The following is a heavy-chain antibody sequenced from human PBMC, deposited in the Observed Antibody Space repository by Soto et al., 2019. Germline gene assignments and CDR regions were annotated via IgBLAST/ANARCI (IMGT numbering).Heavy chain of an antibody. CDR1: GGTFSSYA. CDR2: IIPIFGTA. J-gene: IGHJ4*02. D-gene: IGHD6-13*01. CDR3: ARSGFPGIAAY. Sequence: QVQLVQSGAEVKKPGSSVKVSCKAYGGTFSSYAISWVRQAPGQGLEWMGGIIPIFGTANYAQTFQGRVTITADESTSTAYMELSSLRAEDTAVYYCARSGFPGIAAYWGPGTLVTVSS. V-gene: IGHV1-69*12.